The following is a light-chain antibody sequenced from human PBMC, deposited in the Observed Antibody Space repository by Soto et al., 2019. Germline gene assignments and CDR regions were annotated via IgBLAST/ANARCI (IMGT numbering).Light chain of an antibody. Sequence: EIVLTQSPGTLSLSPGERATLSCRASQSVSSSYLAWYQQEPGQAPRLLIYGASSRATGIPDRFSGSGSGTDFTLTISRLEPKDFAVYYCQQYGSSPYTFGQGTKVDIK. CDR1: QSVSSSY. CDR2: GAS. V-gene: IGKV3-20*01. J-gene: IGKJ2*01. CDR3: QQYGSSPYT.